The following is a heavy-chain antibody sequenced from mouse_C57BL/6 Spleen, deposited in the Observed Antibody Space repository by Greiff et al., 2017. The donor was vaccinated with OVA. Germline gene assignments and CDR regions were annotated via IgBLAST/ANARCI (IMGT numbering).Heavy chain of an antibody. CDR1: GFTFSDYG. J-gene: IGHJ2*01. V-gene: IGHV5-17*01. CDR3: ARRRQLESDY. Sequence: EVKLVESGGGLVKPGGSLKLSCAASGFTFSDYGMHWVRQAPETGLEWVAYISSGSSNIYYADKVKGRFTISRDNTKNTPFLQMTSLRSEDAAMYYCARRRQLESDYWGQGTTLTVSS. CDR2: ISSGSSNI. D-gene: IGHD6-1*01.